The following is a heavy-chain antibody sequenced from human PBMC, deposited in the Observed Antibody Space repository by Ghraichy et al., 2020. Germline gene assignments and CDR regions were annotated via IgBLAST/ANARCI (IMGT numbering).Heavy chain of an antibody. CDR1: GFTFSSSW. CDR2: IKSDGIST. J-gene: IGHJ4*02. V-gene: IGHV3-74*03. Sequence: LSLTCAASGFTFSSSWMHWVRQAPGKGLVWVSRIKSDGISTMYMDSVKGRFTVSRDNATNTLYLQMNSLRAEDTAVYYCVRDGNYKIDYWGQGTLVIVSS. D-gene: IGHD1-7*01. CDR3: VRDGNYKIDY.